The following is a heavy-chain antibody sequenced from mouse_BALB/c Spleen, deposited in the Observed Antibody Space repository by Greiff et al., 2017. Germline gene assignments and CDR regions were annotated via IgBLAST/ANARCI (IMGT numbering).Heavy chain of an antibody. CDR2: ISYSGST. Sequence: EEKLQESGPSLVKPSQTLSLTCSVTGDSITSGYWNWIRKFPGNKLEYMGYISYSGSTYYNPSLKSRISITRDTSKNQYYLQLNSVTTEDTATYYCARYRGGRYYFDYWGQGTTLTVSS. CDR3: ARYRGGRYYFDY. CDR1: GDSITSGY. D-gene: IGHD3-3*01. J-gene: IGHJ2*01. V-gene: IGHV3-8*02.